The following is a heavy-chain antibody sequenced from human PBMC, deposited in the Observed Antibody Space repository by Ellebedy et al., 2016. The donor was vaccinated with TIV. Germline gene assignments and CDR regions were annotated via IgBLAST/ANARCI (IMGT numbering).Heavy chain of an antibody. CDR1: GFTLSNYW. V-gene: IGHV3-7*03. J-gene: IGHJ4*02. CDR3: ARDDGLRTVDY. Sequence: GESLKISXAASGFTLSNYWMSWVRHTPGKGLQWVTNIGRDGSEQYYVASVEGRFTVSRDNAKNSLYLQMNSLRAEDTAVYYCARDDGLRTVDYWGQGTLVTVSS. D-gene: IGHD3-10*01. CDR2: IGRDGSEQ.